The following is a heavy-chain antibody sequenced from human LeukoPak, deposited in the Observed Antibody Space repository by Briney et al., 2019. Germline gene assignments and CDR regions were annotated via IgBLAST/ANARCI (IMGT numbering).Heavy chain of an antibody. Sequence: SETLSLTCTVSGGSISSYYWSWIRQPPGKGLEWIGYIYYSGSTNYNPSLKSRVTISVDTSKNQFSLKLSSVTAADTAVYYCAREGSGYDLRPYYFDYWGQGTLVTVSS. J-gene: IGHJ4*02. CDR1: GGSISSYY. D-gene: IGHD5-12*01. CDR2: IYYSGST. V-gene: IGHV4-59*12. CDR3: AREGSGYDLRPYYFDY.